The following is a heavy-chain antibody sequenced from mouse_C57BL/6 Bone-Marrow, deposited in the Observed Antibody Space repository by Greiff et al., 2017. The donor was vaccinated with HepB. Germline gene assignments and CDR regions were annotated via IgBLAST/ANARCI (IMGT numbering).Heavy chain of an antibody. V-gene: IGHV5-6*01. Sequence: EVQLVESGGDLVKVGGSLKLSCAASGSTFSTSGMSWVRQTPDKRLAWVATINTGGTYTYYADSVKGRFTISKDSAKNTLFLLMSSLKSEDSAIYYCTRDRFDYYFDYWGQGTTLTVSS. D-gene: IGHD2-14*01. CDR2: INTGGTYT. CDR1: GSTFSTSG. J-gene: IGHJ2*01. CDR3: TRDRFDYYFDY.